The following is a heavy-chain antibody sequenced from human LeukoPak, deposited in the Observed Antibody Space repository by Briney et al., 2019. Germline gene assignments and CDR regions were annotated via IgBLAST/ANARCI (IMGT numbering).Heavy chain of an antibody. V-gene: IGHV4-30-4*01. Sequence: SQTLSLTCTVSGGSISSGDYYWSWIRQPPGTGLEWIGYIYYSGSTYYNPSLKSRVTISVDTSKNQFSLKLSSVTAADTAVYYCAGQGSDYYYGMDVWGQGTTVTVSS. CDR1: GGSISSGDYY. J-gene: IGHJ6*02. CDR3: AGQGSDYYYGMDV. D-gene: IGHD1-26*01. CDR2: IYYSGST.